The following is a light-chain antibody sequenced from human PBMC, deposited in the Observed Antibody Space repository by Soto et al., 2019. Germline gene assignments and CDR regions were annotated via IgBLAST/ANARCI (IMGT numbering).Light chain of an antibody. CDR3: QQYNNWWT. J-gene: IGKJ1*01. CDR1: QSVSSN. V-gene: IGKV3-15*01. CDR2: GAS. Sequence: EIVMTQSPATLSVSPGERATLSCGASQSVSSNLAWYQQKPGQAPRLLIYGASTRATGISARFSGSGSGTEFTLTISSLQSEDFAVYYCQQYNNWWTFGQGTKVEIK.